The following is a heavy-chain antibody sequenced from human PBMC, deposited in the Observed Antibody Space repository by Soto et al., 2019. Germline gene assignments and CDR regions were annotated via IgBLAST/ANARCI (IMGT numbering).Heavy chain of an antibody. D-gene: IGHD2-8*02. CDR1: GYSFTGYY. CDR3: ARGDYGTGGYPFPYFDY. CDR2: INPDSGAT. J-gene: IGHJ4*02. V-gene: IGHV1-2*02. Sequence: VKVSCKASGYSFTGYYIHWVRQAPGQGLEWMGWINPDSGATNYAQNFQGRVTLTSDTSISTASMDLTSLTSDDTAVYYCARGDYGTGGYPFPYFDYWGQGTLVTVSS.